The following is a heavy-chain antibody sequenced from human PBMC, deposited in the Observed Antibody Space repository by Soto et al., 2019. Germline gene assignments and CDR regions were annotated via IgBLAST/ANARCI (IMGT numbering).Heavy chain of an antibody. CDR1: GFTFSSYA. Sequence: PGGSLRLSCAASGFTFSSYAMSWVRQAPGKGLEWVSAISHSGGSTYYADSVKGRFTISRDNAKNTLNLQINSLRAEDTAVYYCAKGTGGSSYNFDYWGQGTLVTVSS. CDR3: AKGTGGSSYNFDY. J-gene: IGHJ4*02. V-gene: IGHV3-23*01. CDR2: ISHSGGST. D-gene: IGHD2-15*01.